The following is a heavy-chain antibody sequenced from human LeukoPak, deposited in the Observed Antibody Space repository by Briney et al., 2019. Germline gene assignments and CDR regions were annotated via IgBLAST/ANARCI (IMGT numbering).Heavy chain of an antibody. V-gene: IGHV3-23*01. CDR3: AKHSGSYFIYYFDY. CDR1: GFTFSSYG. Sequence: GGSLRLSCTASGFTFSSYGMSWLRQAPGKGLEWVSTISGSGYNTYYADSVKGRFTISRDNSQNTLFLQMNSLSAEDTALYYCAKHSGSYFIYYFDYWGQGTLVTVSS. J-gene: IGHJ4*02. CDR2: ISGSGYNT. D-gene: IGHD1-26*01.